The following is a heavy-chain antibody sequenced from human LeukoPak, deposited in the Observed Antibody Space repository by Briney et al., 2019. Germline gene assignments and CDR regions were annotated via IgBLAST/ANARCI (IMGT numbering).Heavy chain of an antibody. J-gene: IGHJ4*02. V-gene: IGHV3-64*04. CDR3: ARDGDWNDGQGFDY. Sequence: GGSLRLSCSVSGFTFSTYVMHWVRQAPGKGLEYVSAISSNGDNTYYADSVKGRFTISRDNSKNTLYLQMNSLRAEDTAVYYCARDGDWNDGQGFDYWGQGTLVTVSS. CDR1: GFTFSTYV. CDR2: ISSNGDNT. D-gene: IGHD1-1*01.